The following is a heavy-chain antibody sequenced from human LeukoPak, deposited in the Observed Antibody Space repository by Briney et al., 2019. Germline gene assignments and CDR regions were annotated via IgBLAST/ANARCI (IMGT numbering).Heavy chain of an antibody. V-gene: IGHV4-38-2*02. CDR3: ARDNPKRSWTIDY. J-gene: IGHJ4*02. D-gene: IGHD1-14*01. Sequence: SETLSLTCTVSGYSISSGYYWGWIRQPPGKGLEWIGSIYHSGSTYYNPFLKSRVTISVDTSKNQFSLKLSSVTAADTAVYYCARDNPKRSWTIDYWGQGTLVTVSS. CDR2: IYHSGST. CDR1: GYSISSGYY.